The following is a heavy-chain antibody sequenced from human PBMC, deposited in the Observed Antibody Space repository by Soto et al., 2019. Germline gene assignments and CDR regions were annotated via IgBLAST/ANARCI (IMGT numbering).Heavy chain of an antibody. CDR3: ARDKGRQQFGGNYYYILDV. CDR2: IMPVFATP. CDR1: GGTFSTSA. J-gene: IGHJ6*02. V-gene: IGHV1-69*12. Sequence: QVQLVQSGAEVKKPGSSVKVSCKASGGTFSTSAISWVRQAPGQGLEWVGGIMPVFATPDYAQKFQGRVTITADESTTTAYLEPTRPRTDDTAVYYWARDKGRQQFGGNYYYILDVWGQGNAITVSS. D-gene: IGHD3-16*01.